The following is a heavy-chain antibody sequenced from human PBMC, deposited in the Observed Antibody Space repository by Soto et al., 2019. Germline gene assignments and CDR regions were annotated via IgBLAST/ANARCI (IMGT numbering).Heavy chain of an antibody. CDR3: VRRVASGHRSWFDP. J-gene: IGHJ5*02. D-gene: IGHD2-21*01. V-gene: IGHV1-8*01. Sequence: QVELVQSGAEVKKPGASVRVSCQASEDTFTHYDLNWVRQATGQGLEWMGWMNPNTGNIDYAHKFQGRVTMNRDTSTRTVDMELSSLRSDDTAVYYCVRRVASGHRSWFDPWGQGTLVTVSS. CDR1: EDTFTHYD. CDR2: MNPNTGNI.